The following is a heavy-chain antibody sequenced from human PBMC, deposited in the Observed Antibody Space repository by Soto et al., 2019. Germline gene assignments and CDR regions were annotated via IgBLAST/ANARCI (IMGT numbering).Heavy chain of an antibody. V-gene: IGHV3-33*01. CDR1: GFSFSNYG. CDR2: LWNDGSIE. Sequence: HVQLVESGGGAVQPGRSLRLSCEASGFSFSNYGMHWVRQAPGKGLEWVAVLWNDGSIEYYADSVKGRFTISRDNVRNTLYLQMSGLKADDTAVYYCARDSGDSSGYYELDYWGQGTLVTVSS. J-gene: IGHJ4*02. CDR3: ARDSGDSSGYYELDY. D-gene: IGHD3-22*01.